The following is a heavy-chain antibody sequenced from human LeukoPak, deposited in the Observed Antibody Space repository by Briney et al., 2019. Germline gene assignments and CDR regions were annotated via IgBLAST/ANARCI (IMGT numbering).Heavy chain of an antibody. Sequence: HPGGSLRLSCAASGFTVSLYYMTWVRQAPGKGLEWISVIYSGGPTYYADSVKGRFTISRDSSKNTLYLQMNSLRAEDTAVYYCAREAVAARTSYYFDYWGQGTLVTVSS. CDR2: IYSGGPT. D-gene: IGHD6-6*01. V-gene: IGHV3-53*01. CDR3: AREAVAARTSYYFDY. J-gene: IGHJ4*02. CDR1: GFTVSLYY.